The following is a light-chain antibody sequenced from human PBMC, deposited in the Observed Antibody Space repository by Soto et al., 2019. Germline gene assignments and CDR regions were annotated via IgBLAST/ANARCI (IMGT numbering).Light chain of an antibody. J-gene: IGKJ1*01. CDR1: QDIRND. Sequence: DLQMTQSPSSLSASVGDRVIITCRASQDIRNDVGWYQQKPGKPPKRLIYAASTLQSGVPSRFSGSGSGTEFTFTISSLQPEDFAVYYCLQHNAYPSTFGQGTKVEIK. CDR3: LQHNAYPST. V-gene: IGKV1-17*01. CDR2: AAS.